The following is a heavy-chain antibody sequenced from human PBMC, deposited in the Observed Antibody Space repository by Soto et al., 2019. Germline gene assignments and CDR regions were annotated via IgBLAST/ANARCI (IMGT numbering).Heavy chain of an antibody. CDR2: INWNSGSI. D-gene: IGHD3-10*01. CDR3: AKDAVFYYGSGSNYYYYGMDV. V-gene: IGHV3-9*01. Sequence: GGSLRLSCAASGFTFDDYAMHWVRQAPGEGLEWVSGINWNSGSIGYADSVKGRFTVSRDNAKNSLYLKMNSLRAEDTALYYCAKDAVFYYGSGSNYYYYGMDVWGQGTTVTVSS. J-gene: IGHJ6*02. CDR1: GFTFDDYA.